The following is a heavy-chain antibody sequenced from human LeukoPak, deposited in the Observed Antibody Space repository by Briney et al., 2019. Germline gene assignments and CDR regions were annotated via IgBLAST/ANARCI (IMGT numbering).Heavy chain of an antibody. CDR1: GFTFSNYY. CDR2: INGDGSTA. CDR3: VRDLRWYFDY. Sequence: GGTLRHSCAASGFTFSNYYMHWVRPAPGKGLVWVSHINGDGSTAGDADSVQGRFTISRDNDKKKLYLQMNRLRAEDTAVYYCVRDLRWYFDYWGQGTLVTVSS. D-gene: IGHD4-23*01. J-gene: IGHJ4*02. V-gene: IGHV3-74*01.